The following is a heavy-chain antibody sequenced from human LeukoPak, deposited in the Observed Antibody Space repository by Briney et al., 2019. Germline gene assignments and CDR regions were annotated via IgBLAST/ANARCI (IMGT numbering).Heavy chain of an antibody. Sequence: SETLSLTCTVSGGSISSGSYYWSWIRQPAGKGLEWIGRIYTSGSTNYNPSLKSRVTISVDTSKNQFSLKLSSVTAADTAVYYCARALRLPRLYFDWPFDYWGQGTLVTVSS. CDR3: ARALRLPRLYFDWPFDY. D-gene: IGHD3-9*01. V-gene: IGHV4-61*02. J-gene: IGHJ4*02. CDR2: IYTSGST. CDR1: GGSISSGSYY.